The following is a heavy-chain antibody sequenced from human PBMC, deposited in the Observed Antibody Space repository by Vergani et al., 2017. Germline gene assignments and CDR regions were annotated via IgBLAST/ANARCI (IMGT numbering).Heavy chain of an antibody. J-gene: IGHJ4*02. CDR2: ICHTEDT. D-gene: IGHD2-2*02. V-gene: IGHV4-4*03. CDR1: GDSISSNNC. Sequence: QVQLQESGPGLVKPPGTLSLTCAVPGDSISSNNCWTWFRQPPGKGREWIGEICHTEDTKYSPSLKSRVTRSVDGSRNLFSLRLNSVTAADTAVYYCATLGYRRWGYYFDYWGQGILVTGSS. CDR3: ATLGYRRWGYYFDY.